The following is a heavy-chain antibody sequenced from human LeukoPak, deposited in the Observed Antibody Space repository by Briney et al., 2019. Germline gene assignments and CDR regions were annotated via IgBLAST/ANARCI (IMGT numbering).Heavy chain of an antibody. CDR1: GFTFSRYG. CDR2: ISGSGGST. D-gene: IGHD2-2*01. V-gene: IGHV3-23*01. J-gene: IGHJ4*02. CDR3: AKDSGYCSSTSCYFYFDY. Sequence: GGSLRLSCAASGFTFSRYGMSWVRQAPGKGLEWVSAISGSGGSTYYADSVKGRFTISRDNSKNTLYLQMNSLRAEDTAVYYCAKDSGYCSSTSCYFYFDYWGQGTLVTVSS.